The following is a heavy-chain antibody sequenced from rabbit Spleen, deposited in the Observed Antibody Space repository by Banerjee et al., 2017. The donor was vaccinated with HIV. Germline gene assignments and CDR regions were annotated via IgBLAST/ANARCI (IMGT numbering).Heavy chain of an antibody. CDR2: IDPIFHVTT. Sequence: QEQLEESGGGLVKPEGSLTLTCTASGLDFSSSYWICWVRQAPGKGLEWIGYIDPIFHVTTYASWVNGRFSISRENTQNTVSLQMNSLTAADTATYFCVREVAARFNLWGPGTLVTVS. CDR3: VREVAARFNL. V-gene: IGHV1S45*01. CDR1: GLDFSSSYW. D-gene: IGHD4-1*01. J-gene: IGHJ4*01.